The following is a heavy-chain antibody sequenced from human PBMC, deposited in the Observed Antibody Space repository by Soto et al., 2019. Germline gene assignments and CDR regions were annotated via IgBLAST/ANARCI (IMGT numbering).Heavy chain of an antibody. Sequence: ASVKVSCKASGYTFTSYGISWVRQAPGQGLEWMGWINAGNGNTKYSQKFQGRVTITRDTSASTAYMELSSLRSEDTAVYYCARDAEYYGSGSRDAFDIWGQGTMVTVSS. CDR2: INAGNGNT. J-gene: IGHJ3*02. V-gene: IGHV1-3*01. D-gene: IGHD3-10*01. CDR1: GYTFTSYG. CDR3: ARDAEYYGSGSRDAFDI.